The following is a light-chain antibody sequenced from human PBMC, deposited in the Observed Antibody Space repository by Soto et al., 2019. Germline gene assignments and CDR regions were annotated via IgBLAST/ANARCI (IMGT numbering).Light chain of an antibody. CDR1: SSDVWTYNL. V-gene: IGLV2-23*01. J-gene: IGLJ1*01. Sequence: QSVLTPPASISCSPGQSITISSTGTSSDVWTYNLVSWYQKYPGKAPKPIIYEDNKRPSGVCNRFSGSESGNTASLTISGLQAEDEAAYFCCSYAGGAPYVLGTGTKVTVL. CDR2: EDN. CDR3: CSYAGGAPYV.